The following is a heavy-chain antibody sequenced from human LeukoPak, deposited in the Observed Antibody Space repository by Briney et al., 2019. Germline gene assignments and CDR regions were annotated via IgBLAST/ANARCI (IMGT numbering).Heavy chain of an antibody. D-gene: IGHD1-7*01. Sequence: SETLSLTCAVYGGSFSNYYWSWIRQPPGKGLEWIGEINDSGRINYNPSLMSRVTVSVDTSKNQFSLRLTSVTATDTAVYYCARRWNYGRNYYIDAWGSGATVSVSS. CDR3: ARRWNYGRNYYIDA. J-gene: IGHJ6*03. V-gene: IGHV4-34*01. CDR1: GGSFSNYY. CDR2: INDSGRI.